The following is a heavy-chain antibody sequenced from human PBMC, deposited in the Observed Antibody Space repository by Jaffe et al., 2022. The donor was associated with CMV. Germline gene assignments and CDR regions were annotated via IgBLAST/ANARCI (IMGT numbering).Heavy chain of an antibody. CDR1: GFTFSSYA. CDR2: ISGSGGST. D-gene: IGHD2-15*01. J-gene: IGHJ4*02. V-gene: IGHV3-23*04. CDR3: AKGARLGYCSGGSCYNRIPVDY. Sequence: EVQLVESGGGLVQPGGSLRLSCAASGFTFSSYAMSWVRQAPGKGLEWVSAISGSGGSTYYADSVKGRFTISRDNSKNTLYLQMNSLRAEDTAVYYCAKGARLGYCSGGSCYNRIPVDYWGQGTLVTVSS.